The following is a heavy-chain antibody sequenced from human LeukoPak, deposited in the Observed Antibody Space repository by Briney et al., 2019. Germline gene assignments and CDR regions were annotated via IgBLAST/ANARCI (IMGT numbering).Heavy chain of an antibody. V-gene: IGHV1-46*01. D-gene: IGHD3-10*01. CDR1: GYTFTRYY. J-gene: IGHJ6*03. CDR2: INPSGGST. Sequence: ASVKVSCNASGYTFTRYYMHWVRQAPGQGLEWMGIINPSGGSTNYAQKFQGRVTMTRDTSTNSVYMELSSLRSEDTAVYYCARGPSITMVRGGQWYYYMDVWGKGTTVTISS. CDR3: ARGPSITMVRGGQWYYYMDV.